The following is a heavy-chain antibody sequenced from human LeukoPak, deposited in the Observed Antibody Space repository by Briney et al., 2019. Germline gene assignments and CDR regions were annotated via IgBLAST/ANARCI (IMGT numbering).Heavy chain of an antibody. D-gene: IGHD3-3*01. CDR1: GGSISSGGYY. CDR3: ARGGEYYDFWSGYYFDY. J-gene: IGHJ4*02. CDR2: IYYSGST. Sequence: SQTLFLTCTVSGGSISSGGYYWSWIRQHPGKGLEWIGYIYYSGSTYYNPSLKSRVTISVDTSKNQFSLKLSSVTAADTAVYYCARGGEYYDFWSGYYFDYWGQGTLVTVSS. V-gene: IGHV4-31*03.